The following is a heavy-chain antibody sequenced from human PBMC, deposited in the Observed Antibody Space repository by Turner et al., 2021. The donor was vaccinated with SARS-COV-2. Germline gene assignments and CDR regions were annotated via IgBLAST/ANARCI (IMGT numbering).Heavy chain of an antibody. D-gene: IGHD3-22*01. J-gene: IGHJ5*02. CDR1: GFTFRSYS. CDR2: ISSSSSYI. V-gene: IGHV3-21*01. Sequence: EVQLVESGGGLVKPGGSLRHSCAASGFTFRSYSMNWVRQAPGKGLEWVSSISSSSSYIYYADSMKGRFTISRDNAKNSLYLQMNSLRAEDTAVYYCARGTYYYDSSTYSGTNWFDPWGQGTLVTVSS. CDR3: ARGTYYYDSSTYSGTNWFDP.